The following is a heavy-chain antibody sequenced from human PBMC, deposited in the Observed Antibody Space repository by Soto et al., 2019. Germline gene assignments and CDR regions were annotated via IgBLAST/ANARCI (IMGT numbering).Heavy chain of an antibody. V-gene: IGHV4-34*01. CDR1: GGSFSGYY. Sequence: SETLSLTCAVYGGSFSGYYWSWIRQPPGKGLEWIGEINHSGSTNYNPSLKSRVTISVDTSKNQFSLKLSSVTAADAAVYYCARGEIQLWSWYYYGMDVWGQGTTVTVSS. D-gene: IGHD5-18*01. J-gene: IGHJ6*02. CDR3: ARGEIQLWSWYYYGMDV. CDR2: INHSGST.